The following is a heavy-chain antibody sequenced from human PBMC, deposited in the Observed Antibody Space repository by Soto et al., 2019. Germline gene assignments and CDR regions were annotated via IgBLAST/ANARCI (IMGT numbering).Heavy chain of an antibody. J-gene: IGHJ3*02. CDR3: AHPRGYGVFDAVDI. CDR2: ISNTGGST. CDR1: GFIFSTYA. D-gene: IGHD4-17*01. V-gene: IGHV3-23*01. Sequence: GGSLRLSCAASGFIFSTYAMNWVRQAPGKGLECVSAISNTGGSTFYAESVRGRFTISRDNSINTLYLQMTSLRTEDTAVYYCAHPRGYGVFDAVDIWGQGTMVTVSS.